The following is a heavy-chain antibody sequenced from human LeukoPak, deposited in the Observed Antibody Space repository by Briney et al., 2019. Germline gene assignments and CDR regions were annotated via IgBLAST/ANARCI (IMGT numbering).Heavy chain of an antibody. V-gene: IGHV1-2*02. CDR2: INPNSGGT. J-gene: IGHJ6*03. CDR1: GYPFTVYY. Sequence: ASVKVSCKASGYPFTVYYMHWVRQAPGQGLEWMAWINPNSGGTNYAQKFQGRVTVTGDTSISTAYMELSRLRSDDTDVYYCARGMEPLNLYYMDVWGKGTTVTVSS. D-gene: IGHD1-26*01. CDR3: ARGMEPLNLYYMDV.